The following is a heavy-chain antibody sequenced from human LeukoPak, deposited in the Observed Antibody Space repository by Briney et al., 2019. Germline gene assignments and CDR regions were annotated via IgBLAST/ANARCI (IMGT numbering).Heavy chain of an antibody. D-gene: IGHD3-22*01. V-gene: IGHV3-21*01. CDR3: ARGSYDSSGYPATFDY. CDR2: ISSSSSYI. CDR1: GFTFSSYS. Sequence: GGSLRLSCAASGFTFSSYSMNWVRQAPGKGLKWVSSISSSSSYIYYADSVKGRFTISRDNAKNSLYLQMNSLRAEDTAVYYCARGSYDSSGYPATFDYWGQGTLVTVSS. J-gene: IGHJ4*02.